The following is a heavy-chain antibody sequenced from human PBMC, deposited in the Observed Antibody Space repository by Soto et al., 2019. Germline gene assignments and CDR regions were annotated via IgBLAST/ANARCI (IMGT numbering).Heavy chain of an antibody. CDR3: ARGRWLQLIYFDY. D-gene: IGHD5-12*01. CDR2: IYYSGST. Sequence: PSETLSLTCTVSGGSISSYYWSWIRQPPGKGLEWVGCIYYSGSTNYNPSLKSRVTIAVDTSKNQFSLNLSSVTAADTAVYYCARGRWLQLIYFDYWGQGTLVTV. CDR1: GGSISSYY. V-gene: IGHV4-59*01. J-gene: IGHJ4*02.